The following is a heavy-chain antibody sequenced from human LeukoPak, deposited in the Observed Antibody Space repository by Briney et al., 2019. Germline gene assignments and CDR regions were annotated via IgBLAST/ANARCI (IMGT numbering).Heavy chain of an antibody. J-gene: IGHJ5*02. Sequence: ASVKVSCKASGYTFTSYGISWVRQAPGQGLEWMGGIIPIFGTANYAQKFQGRVTITADESTSTAYMELSSLRSEDTAVYYCARDWGLAVAGTDWFDPWGQGTLVTVSS. CDR3: ARDWGLAVAGTDWFDP. D-gene: IGHD6-19*01. CDR2: IIPIFGTA. V-gene: IGHV1-69*13. CDR1: GYTFTSYG.